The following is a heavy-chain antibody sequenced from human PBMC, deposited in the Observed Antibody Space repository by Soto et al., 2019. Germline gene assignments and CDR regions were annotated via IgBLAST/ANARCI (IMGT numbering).Heavy chain of an antibody. Sequence: QVQLQESGRGLVKPSETLSLTCTVSGGSISSYYWSWIRQPPGKGLEWIGYIFYSGSTNYNPSLKSRVTISVDTSKNQFSLKLSSVTAADTAVYYCARRWGTSFDFWGQGTLVTVSS. V-gene: IGHV4-59*01. CDR2: IFYSGST. CDR3: ARRWGTSFDF. CDR1: GGSISSYY. D-gene: IGHD7-27*01. J-gene: IGHJ4*02.